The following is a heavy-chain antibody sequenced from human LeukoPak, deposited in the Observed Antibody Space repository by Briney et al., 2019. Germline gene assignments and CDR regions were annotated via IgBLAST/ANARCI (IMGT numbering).Heavy chain of an antibody. D-gene: IGHD6-25*01. CDR1: GFTFSSSW. CDR3: ARAAVIAGATAY. V-gene: IGHV3-74*01. CDR2: INSDGSST. J-gene: IGHJ4*02. Sequence: PGGSLGLSCAASGFTFSSSWMHWVRQAPGKGLVWVSRINSDGSSTTYADSVKGRFTISRDNAKNTLYLQMNSLRAEDTAVYYCARAAVIAGATAYWGQGTLVTVSS.